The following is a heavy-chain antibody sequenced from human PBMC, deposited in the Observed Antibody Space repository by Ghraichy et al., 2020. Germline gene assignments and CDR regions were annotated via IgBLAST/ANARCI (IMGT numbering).Heavy chain of an antibody. CDR2: IYYSGST. V-gene: IGHV4-39*01. CDR1: CGSISSSSYY. D-gene: IGHD3-16*01. J-gene: IGHJ2*01. Sequence: SETLSLTCTVSCGSISSSSYYWGWIRHPPGKGLEWIGSIYYSGSTYYNPSLKSRVTISVDTSKNQFSLKLSSETAADTAVYYCARRKGEYCYFDLWGRGTLVTVPS. CDR3: ARRKGEYCYFDL.